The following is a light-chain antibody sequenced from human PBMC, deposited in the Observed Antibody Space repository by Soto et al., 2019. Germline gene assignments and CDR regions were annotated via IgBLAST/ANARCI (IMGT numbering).Light chain of an antibody. Sequence: SYELTQPPSVSVAPGETARITCGGNNIGSKSVHWYQQEPGQAPVVVIYYDSDRPSGIPERFSGSNSGNTATLTISRVEARDEADYYCQVWDSSSYHPVVFGGGTKLTVL. CDR1: NIGSKS. V-gene: IGLV3-21*04. J-gene: IGLJ2*01. CDR2: YDS. CDR3: QVWDSSSYHPVV.